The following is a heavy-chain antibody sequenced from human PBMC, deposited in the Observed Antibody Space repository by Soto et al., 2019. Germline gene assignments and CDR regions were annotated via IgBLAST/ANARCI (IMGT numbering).Heavy chain of an antibody. CDR1: GGTFSSYD. CDR3: ARDLCGGDCYNRNPGFI. V-gene: IGHV1-69*05. CDR2: IIPIFGTT. Sequence: SVKVSCKASGGTFSSYDISWVRQAPGQGLEWMGWIIPIFGTTNYAQKFQGWVTITRDASISTAYMELSRLRSDDTAVYYCARDLCGGDCYNRNPGFIWGQGTLVTVSS. J-gene: IGHJ4*02. D-gene: IGHD2-21*02.